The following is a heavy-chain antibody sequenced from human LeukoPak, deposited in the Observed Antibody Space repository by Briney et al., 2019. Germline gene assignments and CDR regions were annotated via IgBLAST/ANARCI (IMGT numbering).Heavy chain of an antibody. CDR1: GYTLTELS. D-gene: IGHD3-22*01. V-gene: IGHV1-24*01. Sequence: ASVKVSCKVSGYTLTELSMHWVRQAPGKGLEWMGGFDPGDGETIYAQKFQGRVTMTEDTSTDTAYMELSSLRSEDTAVYYCATRVMVITTSGFDYWGQGTLVTVSS. CDR2: FDPGDGET. CDR3: ATRVMVITTSGFDY. J-gene: IGHJ4*02.